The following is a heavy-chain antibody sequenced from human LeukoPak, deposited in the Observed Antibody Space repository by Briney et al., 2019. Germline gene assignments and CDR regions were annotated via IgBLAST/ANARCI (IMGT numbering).Heavy chain of an antibody. CDR2: ISGSDGST. CDR3: AKALQWLGNFDY. V-gene: IGHV3-23*01. CDR1: GFTFSSYA. D-gene: IGHD6-19*01. Sequence: GGSLRLSCAASGFTFSSYAMSWVRQAPGKGLEWVSAISGSDGSTYYADSVKGRFTISRDNSKNTLYLQMNSLRAEDTAVYYCAKALQWLGNFDYWGQGTLVTVSS. J-gene: IGHJ4*02.